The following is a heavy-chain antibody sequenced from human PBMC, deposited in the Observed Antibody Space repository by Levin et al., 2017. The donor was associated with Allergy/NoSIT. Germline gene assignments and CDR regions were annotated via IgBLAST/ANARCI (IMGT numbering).Heavy chain of an antibody. Sequence: GGSLRLSCAASGFTFSSYAMHWVRQAPGKGLEWVAVISYDGSNKYYADSVKGRFTISRDNSKNTLYLQMNSLRAEDTAVYYCARRFREGYYDFWSGYSDYGMDVWGQGTTVTVSS. J-gene: IGHJ6*02. CDR1: GFTFSSYA. V-gene: IGHV3-30*04. D-gene: IGHD3-3*01. CDR2: ISYDGSNK. CDR3: ARRFREGYYDFWSGYSDYGMDV.